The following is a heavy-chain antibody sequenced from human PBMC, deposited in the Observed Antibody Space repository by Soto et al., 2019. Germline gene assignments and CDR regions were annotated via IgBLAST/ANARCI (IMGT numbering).Heavy chain of an antibody. D-gene: IGHD6-19*01. CDR3: ATDYIVSGSYVLNF. CDR1: GYSLSDLS. Sequence: ASVKVSCKVSGYSLSDLSLHWVRQAPGKGMEWMGAFDPEDGETTYAQNLQGRLTMTADTSKDTAYLELSSLTSEDTALYYCATDYIVSGSYVLNFCGPGTLVTVYS. J-gene: IGHJ4*02. V-gene: IGHV1-24*01. CDR2: FDPEDGET.